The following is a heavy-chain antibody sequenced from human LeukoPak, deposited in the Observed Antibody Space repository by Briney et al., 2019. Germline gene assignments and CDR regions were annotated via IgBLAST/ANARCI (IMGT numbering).Heavy chain of an antibody. Sequence: PGGSLRLACAAYGFTFSDYYMSWIRQAPGKGLEWVSYISSSGSTIYYADSVKGRFTISRDNAKNSLYLQMNSLRAEDTAVYYCARAVVPAAILDYYYYYMDVWGKGTTVTVSS. D-gene: IGHD2-2*02. CDR3: ARAVVPAAILDYYYYYMDV. CDR1: GFTFSDYY. CDR2: ISSSGSTI. J-gene: IGHJ6*03. V-gene: IGHV3-11*04.